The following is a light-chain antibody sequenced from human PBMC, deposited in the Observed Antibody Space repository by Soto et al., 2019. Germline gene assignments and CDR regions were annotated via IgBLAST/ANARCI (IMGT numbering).Light chain of an antibody. Sequence: EIVLTQSPGTLSLSPGERATLSCRASQSVSTRSLAWYQQKPGQAPRLLISGASSRAADIPDRFSGSGSGTDFTLTINRLEPEDFAVYYCQQYDSSPRTFVQGTKVE. CDR3: QQYDSSPRT. CDR1: QSVSTRS. CDR2: GAS. J-gene: IGKJ1*01. V-gene: IGKV3-20*01.